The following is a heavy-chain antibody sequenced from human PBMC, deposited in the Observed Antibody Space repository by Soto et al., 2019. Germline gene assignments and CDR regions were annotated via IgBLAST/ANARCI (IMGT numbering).Heavy chain of an antibody. CDR1: GGSISSYY. CDR3: ARTYDGSGPNSGGYAFDI. D-gene: IGHD3-22*01. CDR2: IYYSGT. J-gene: IGHJ3*02. Sequence: QVQLQESGPGLVKPSETLSLTCSVSGGSISSYYWSWIRQPPGKGLEWIAYIYYSGTSYNPSLKSRVSISLDTSKNQFSLKLSSATAADTAVYYCARTYDGSGPNSGGYAFDIWGQGTMVTVSS. V-gene: IGHV4-59*01.